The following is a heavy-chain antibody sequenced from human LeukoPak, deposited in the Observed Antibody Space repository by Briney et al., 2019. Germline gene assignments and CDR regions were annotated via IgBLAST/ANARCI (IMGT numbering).Heavy chain of an antibody. CDR1: GLTFSDYY. CDR2: ISSSGSTI. V-gene: IGHV3-11*04. Sequence: GGSLRLSCAASGLTFSDYYMSWIRQAPGKGLEWVSYISSSGSTIYYADSVKGRFTISRDNAKNSLYLQMNSLRAEDTAVYYCASCRNYDILTGYYPGGFDPWGQGTLVTVSS. CDR3: ASCRNYDILTGYYPGGFDP. J-gene: IGHJ5*02. D-gene: IGHD3-9*01.